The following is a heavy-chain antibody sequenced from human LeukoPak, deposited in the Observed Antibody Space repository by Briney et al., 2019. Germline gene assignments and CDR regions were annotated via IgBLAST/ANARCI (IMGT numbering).Heavy chain of an antibody. J-gene: IGHJ6*03. CDR1: GGSISSNSYY. CDR2: IYYSGST. CDR3: ASKQWVYYYMDV. D-gene: IGHD1-26*01. V-gene: IGHV4-39*01. Sequence: SETLSLTCTVSGGSISSNSYYWGWIRQPPGKGLEWIGSIYYSGSTYYNPSLKSRVTIFVDTSKNQSSLKLSSVTAADTAIYYCASKQWVYYYMDVWGKGTTVTVSS.